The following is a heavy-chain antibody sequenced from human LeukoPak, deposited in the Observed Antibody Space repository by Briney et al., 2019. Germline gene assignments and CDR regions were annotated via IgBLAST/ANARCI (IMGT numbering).Heavy chain of an antibody. V-gene: IGHV4-39*07. D-gene: IGHD5-18*01. CDR1: GGSISSSSYY. CDR2: IYYSGST. J-gene: IGHJ4*02. Sequence: SETLSLTCTVSGGSISSSSYYWGWIRQPPGKGLEWIGSIYYSGSTYYNPSLKSRVTISVDTSKNQFSLKLSSVTAADTAVYYCAHGTAIGGIGGYWGQGTLVTVSS. CDR3: AHGTAIGGIGGY.